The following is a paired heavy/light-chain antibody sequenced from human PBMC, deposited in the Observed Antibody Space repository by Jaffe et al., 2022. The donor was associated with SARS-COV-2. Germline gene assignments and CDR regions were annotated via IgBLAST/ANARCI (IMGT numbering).Heavy chain of an antibody. CDR1: GFSLSTNGVG. CDR2: IYWDNDK. V-gene: IGHV2-5*02. CDR3: GHRATYGAGSPGGWNSGYFDY. D-gene: IGHD3-10*01. J-gene: IGHJ4*02. Sequence: QITLKESGPTLVKPTQTLTLTCTFSGFSLSTNGVGVGWVRQPPGKALEWLALIYWDNDKRYSPSLRSRLTITRDTSKNQVVLTLTNMDPVDTATYYCGHRATYGAGSPGGWNSGYFDYWGQGTLVTVSS.
Light chain of an antibody. CDR1: QSITSW. J-gene: IGKJ1*01. CDR2: KAS. CDR3: QQYNSYWT. Sequence: DIQMTQSPSTLSASVGDRVTITCRASQSITSWLAWYQQKPGKAPKLLIYKASNLESGVPSRFSGSGSGTDFTLTISSLQPDDFATYYCQQYNSYWTFGQGTKVEI. V-gene: IGKV1-5*03.